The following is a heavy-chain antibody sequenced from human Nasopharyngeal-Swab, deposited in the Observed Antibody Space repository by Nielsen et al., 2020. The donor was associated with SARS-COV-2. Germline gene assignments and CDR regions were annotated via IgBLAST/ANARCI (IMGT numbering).Heavy chain of an antibody. D-gene: IGHD6-19*01. J-gene: IGHJ4*02. V-gene: IGHV3-30-3*01. CDR1: GFTSSSYA. CDR3: ARDEGGGWRP. Sequence: GGSLRPSCAASGFTSSSYAMHWVRQAPGKGLEWVAVISYDGSNKYYADSVRGRFTISRDNSKNTLYLQMNSLRAEDTAVYYCARDEGGGWRPWGQGTLVTVSS. CDR2: ISYDGSNK.